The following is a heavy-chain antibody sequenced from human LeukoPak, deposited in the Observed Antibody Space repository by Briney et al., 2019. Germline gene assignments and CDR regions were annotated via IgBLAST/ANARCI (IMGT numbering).Heavy chain of an antibody. Sequence: PGGSLRLSCAASGFTFSSYAMSWVRQAPGKGLEWVSAISGSGGSTYYADSVKGRFTISRDNSKNTLYLQMNSLRAEDTAVYYCAKADRLWFGELGYFDYWGQGTLVTASS. CDR3: AKADRLWFGELGYFDY. CDR1: GFTFSSYA. J-gene: IGHJ4*02. V-gene: IGHV3-23*01. D-gene: IGHD3-10*01. CDR2: ISGSGGST.